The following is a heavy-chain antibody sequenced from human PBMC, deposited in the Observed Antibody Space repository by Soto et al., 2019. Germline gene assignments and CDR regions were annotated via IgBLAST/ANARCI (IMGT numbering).Heavy chain of an antibody. CDR1: GGSISSGDYY. CDR3: ASVGFGELLAHGRAV. D-gene: IGHD3-10*01. V-gene: IGHV4-30-4*01. CDR2: IYYSGST. J-gene: IGHJ6*04. Sequence: QVQLQESGPGLVKPSQTLSLTCTVSGGSISSGDYYWSWIRQPPGKGLEWIGYIYYSGSTYYNPSLKRRVTISVDTSKDQFTLKLSSMSAADAAVYYCASVGFGELLAHGRAVWGKGTTVTVSA.